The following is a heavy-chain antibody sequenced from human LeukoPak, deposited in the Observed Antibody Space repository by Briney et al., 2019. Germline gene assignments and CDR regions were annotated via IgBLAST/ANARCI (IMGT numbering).Heavy chain of an antibody. J-gene: IGHJ4*02. CDR1: GFTFSSYS. V-gene: IGHV3-21*04. Sequence: GGSLRLSCAASGFTFSSYSMNWVRQAPGKGLEWVSSISSSSSYIYYADSVKGRFTISRDNAKNTLYLQMNSLKAEDTAVYYCARETANYAYFDYWGQGTLVTVSS. CDR2: ISSSSSYI. CDR3: ARETANYAYFDY. D-gene: IGHD1-7*01.